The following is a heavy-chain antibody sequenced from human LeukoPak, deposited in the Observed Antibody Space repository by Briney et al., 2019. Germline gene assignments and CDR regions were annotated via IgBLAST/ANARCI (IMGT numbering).Heavy chain of an antibody. CDR2: IYSGGST. CDR1: GFTVSSNY. J-gene: IGHJ6*03. Sequence: PGGSLRLSCAASGFTVSSNYMSWVRQAPGKGLEWVSVIYSGGSTYYADSVKGRFTISRDNSKNTLYLQMNGLRAEDTAVYYCARAPENYYYYYMDVWGKGTTVTVSS. V-gene: IGHV3-53*01. D-gene: IGHD1-14*01. CDR3: ARAPENYYYYYMDV.